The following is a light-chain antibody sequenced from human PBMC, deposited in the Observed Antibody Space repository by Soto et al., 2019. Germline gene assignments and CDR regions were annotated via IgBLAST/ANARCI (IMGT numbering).Light chain of an antibody. CDR2: DAS. J-gene: IGKJ5*01. Sequence: DIQMTQSPSSLSASVGDRVTITCQASQDITNYLNWYQQKPGRAPRLLLYDASSLETGVPSRFSGSGSGTDFTLTISSLQHEDVATYYCQHNDPLPITFGQGTRLEIK. V-gene: IGKV1-33*01. CDR3: QHNDPLPIT. CDR1: QDITNY.